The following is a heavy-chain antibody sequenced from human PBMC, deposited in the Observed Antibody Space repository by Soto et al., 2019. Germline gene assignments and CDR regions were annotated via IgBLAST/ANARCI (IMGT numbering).Heavy chain of an antibody. CDR1: GASVSDKTYY. CDR2: VSYSGTT. Sequence: QEQLQESGPGLLNPSETLSLTWSVSGASVSDKTYYWGWIRQPPGQRLEWIGYVSYSGTTNYNPSIKGGVNNSVYLSKHRFPLGLRSETTADTGVYYYARTTAGPKTLRWRYLFDYWRQGTLATVSS. J-gene: IGHJ4*02. D-gene: IGHD2-21*01. CDR3: ARTTAGPKTLRWRYLFDY. V-gene: IGHV4-61*01.